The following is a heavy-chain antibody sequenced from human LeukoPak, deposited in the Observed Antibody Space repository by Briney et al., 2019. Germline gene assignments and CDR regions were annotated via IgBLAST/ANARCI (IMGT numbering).Heavy chain of an antibody. CDR1: GGSFSGYY. CDR3: ARVFGPYCSSTSCYKGHFDY. D-gene: IGHD2-2*02. J-gene: IGHJ4*02. V-gene: IGHV4-34*01. Sequence: SETLSLTCAVYGGSFSGYYWSWIRQPPGKGLEWIGEINHSGSTNYNPFLKSRVTISVDTSKNQFSLKLSSVTAADTAVYYCARVFGPYCSSTSCYKGHFDYWGQGTLVTVSS. CDR2: INHSGST.